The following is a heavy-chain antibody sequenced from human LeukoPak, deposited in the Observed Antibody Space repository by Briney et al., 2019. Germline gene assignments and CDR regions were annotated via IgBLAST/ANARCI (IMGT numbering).Heavy chain of an antibody. CDR3: AKDLTGYSSGWYGY. CDR1: GFTFSSYA. Sequence: GGSLRLSCAASGFTFSSYAMSWVRQAPGKGLEWVSAISGSGGSTYYADSVKGRFTISRDNSKNTLYLQMNSLRAEDTAVYYCAKDLTGYSSGWYGYWGQGTLVTVSS. J-gene: IGHJ4*02. CDR2: ISGSGGST. V-gene: IGHV3-23*01. D-gene: IGHD6-19*01.